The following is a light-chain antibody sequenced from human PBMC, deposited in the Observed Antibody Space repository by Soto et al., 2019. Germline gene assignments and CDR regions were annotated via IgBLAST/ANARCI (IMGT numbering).Light chain of an antibody. CDR2: DIF. CDR3: QQYNSWPLT. J-gene: IGKJ4*01. CDR1: QSVGRD. V-gene: IGKV3D-15*01. Sequence: IVLTQSPGTLSLSPGERATLSCTASQSVGRDLAWYQQKPGQAPRLVIYDIFTRATGVPTGISGSGSGTEFTLTISSLQYEDFAVYYCQQYNSWPLTFGGGTKVDIK.